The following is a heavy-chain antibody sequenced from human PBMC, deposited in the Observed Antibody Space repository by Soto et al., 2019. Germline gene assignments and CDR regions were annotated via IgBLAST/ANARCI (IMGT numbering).Heavy chain of an antibody. V-gene: IGHV4-34*01. CDR1: GGSFSGYY. CDR3: ARGLFAGYDFWSGYSGGAFYY. Sequence: HVQLPQWGAGLFKPSETLSLTCAVYGGSFSGYYWSWIRQPPGKGLEWIGEINHSGSTNYNPSLKSRVTISVDTSKNQFSLKLSAVTAAETAVYYCARGLFAGYDFWSGYSGGAFYYWGQGPLVTVSS. D-gene: IGHD3-3*01. CDR2: INHSGST. J-gene: IGHJ4*02.